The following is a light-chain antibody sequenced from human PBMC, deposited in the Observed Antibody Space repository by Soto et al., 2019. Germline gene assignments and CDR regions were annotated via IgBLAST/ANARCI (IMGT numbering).Light chain of an antibody. J-gene: IGKJ4*01. CDR3: QQFNSFPLT. CDR2: KAS. V-gene: IGKV1-5*03. Sequence: DLQMTQSPSTLSASVGDRVTITCRASQNVNSWLAWYQQKPGKAPKLLIYKASSLESGVPSRFSGSGSGTEFTLTISSLQPDDFSTYYCQQFNSFPLTFGGGTKVEIK. CDR1: QNVNSW.